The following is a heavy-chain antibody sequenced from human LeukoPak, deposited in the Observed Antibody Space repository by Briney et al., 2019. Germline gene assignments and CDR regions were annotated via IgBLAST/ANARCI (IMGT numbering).Heavy chain of an antibody. CDR3: ARESMGDFDY. Sequence: PSETLSLTCTVSGGSIYYYYWTWVRQPAGKGLEWIGRIYTSGSTNYNPSLKSRVTMSVDTSKNQFSLTLNSVNSADTAVYFCARESMGDFDYWGQGTLVTVSS. V-gene: IGHV4-4*07. CDR2: IYTSGST. D-gene: IGHD2/OR15-2a*01. J-gene: IGHJ4*02. CDR1: GGSIYYYY.